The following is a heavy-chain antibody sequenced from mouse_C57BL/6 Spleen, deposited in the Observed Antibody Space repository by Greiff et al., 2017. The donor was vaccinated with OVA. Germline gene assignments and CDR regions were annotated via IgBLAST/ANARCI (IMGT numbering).Heavy chain of an antibody. J-gene: IGHJ2*01. CDR3: TTDYGSSPFDY. V-gene: IGHV14-4*01. CDR1: GFNIKDDY. D-gene: IGHD1-1*01. Sequence: SGAELVRPGASVKLSCTASGFNIKDDYMHWVKQRPEQGLEWIGWIDPENGDTEYASKFQGKATITADTSSNTAYLQLSSLTSEDTAVYYCTTDYGSSPFDYWGQGTTLTVSS. CDR2: IDPENGDT.